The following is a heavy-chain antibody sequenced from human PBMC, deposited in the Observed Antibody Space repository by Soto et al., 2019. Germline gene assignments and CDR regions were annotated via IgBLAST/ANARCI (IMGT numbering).Heavy chain of an antibody. CDR1: GFTFSSYG. V-gene: IGHV3-30*18. J-gene: IGHJ2*01. Sequence: QVQLVESGGGVVQSGRSLRLSCEASGFTFSSYGMHWVRQAPGKGLEWVAVISYDGSNKYYADSVKGRFTISRDNSKNTLYLQMNSLRAEDTAVYYCAKDHYTVTGNYWYFDLWGRGTLVTVSS. D-gene: IGHD4-17*01. CDR3: AKDHYTVTGNYWYFDL. CDR2: ISYDGSNK.